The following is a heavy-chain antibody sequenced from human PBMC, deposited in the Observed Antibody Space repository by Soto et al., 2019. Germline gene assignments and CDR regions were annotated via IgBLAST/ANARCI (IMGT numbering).Heavy chain of an antibody. CDR1: GFSFFSYA. J-gene: IGHJ5*02. CDR3: AKIEMGWFAH. CDR2: ISGSGGHT. D-gene: IGHD2-8*01. V-gene: IGHV3-23*01. Sequence: TGGSLRLSCTCSGFSFFSYAMSCFRQAPGKGLEWVSTISGSGGHTYYADSVKGRFVVSRDNDKNTVYLHMSSLTGEDTAVYFCAKIEMGWFAHWGQGTQVTVSS.